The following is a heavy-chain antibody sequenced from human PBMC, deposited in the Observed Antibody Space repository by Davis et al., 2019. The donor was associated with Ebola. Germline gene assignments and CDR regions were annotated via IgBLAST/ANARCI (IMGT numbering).Heavy chain of an antibody. D-gene: IGHD6-19*01. CDR2: IYYSGST. V-gene: IGHV4-39*01. CDR1: GGSISSSSDY. Sequence: MPSETLSLTCTVSGGSISSSSDYWGWIRQLPGKGLEWIGSIYYSGSTYYNPSLKSRVTISVDTSKNQFPLKLSSVTAADTAVYYCARRRIAVADTWFVPWGQGTLVTVSS. CDR3: ARRRIAVADTWFVP. J-gene: IGHJ5*02.